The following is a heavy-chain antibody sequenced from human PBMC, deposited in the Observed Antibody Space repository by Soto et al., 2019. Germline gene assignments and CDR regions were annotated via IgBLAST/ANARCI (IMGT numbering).Heavy chain of an antibody. CDR1: GGSFSGYY. D-gene: IGHD3-10*01. CDR3: ARGPRRGVYYYYYMDV. J-gene: IGHJ6*03. V-gene: IGHV4-34*01. Sequence: SETLSLTCAVYGGSFSGYYWSWIRQPPGKGLEWIGEINHSGSTNYNPSLKSRVTISVGTSKNQFSLKLSSVTAADTAVYYCARGPRRGVYYYYYMDVWGKGTTVTVSS. CDR2: INHSGST.